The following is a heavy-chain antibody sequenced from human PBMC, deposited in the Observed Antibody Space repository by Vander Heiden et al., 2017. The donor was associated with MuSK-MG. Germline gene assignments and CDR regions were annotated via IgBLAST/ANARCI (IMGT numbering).Heavy chain of an antibody. CDR1: GFPLSTSGVG. CDR2: IYWDDDK. J-gene: IGHJ4*02. Sequence: QITLKESGPTLVKPTQTLTLTCTFPGFPLSTSGVGVGWIRQPPGKALEWLALIYWDDDKRYSPSLKSRLTITKDTSKNHVVLTMTKMDPVDTATYYSAHTPPTMVRGYFDYWGQGTLVTVSS. D-gene: IGHD3-10*01. V-gene: IGHV2-5*02. CDR3: AHTPPTMVRGYFDY.